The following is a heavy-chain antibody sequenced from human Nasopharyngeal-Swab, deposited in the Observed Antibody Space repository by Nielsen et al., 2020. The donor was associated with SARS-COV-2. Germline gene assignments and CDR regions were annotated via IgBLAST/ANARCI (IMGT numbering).Heavy chain of an antibody. CDR1: GGSISSSSYY. V-gene: IGHV4-39*01. CDR3: ARRGDYVWGSYRLILAFDI. Sequence: SETLSLTCTVPGGSISSSSYYWGWIRQPPGKGLEWIGSIYYSGSTYYNPSLKSRVTISVDTSKNQFSLKLSSVTAADTAVYYCARRGDYVWGSYRLILAFDIWGQGTMVTVSS. CDR2: IYYSGST. D-gene: IGHD3-16*02. J-gene: IGHJ3*02.